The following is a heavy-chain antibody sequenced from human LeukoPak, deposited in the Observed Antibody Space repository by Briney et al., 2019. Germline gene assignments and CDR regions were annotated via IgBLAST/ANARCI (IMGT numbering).Heavy chain of an antibody. Sequence: GGSLRLSCAASGFTVSSNYMSWVRQAPGKGLEWVSVIYSGGSTYYADSVKGRVTISRHNSKNTLYLQMNSLRAEDTAVYYCVTGAPSNFDYWGQGTLVTVSS. CDR2: IYSGGST. CDR3: VTGAPSNFDY. CDR1: GFTVSSNY. J-gene: IGHJ4*02. V-gene: IGHV3-53*01. D-gene: IGHD1-26*01.